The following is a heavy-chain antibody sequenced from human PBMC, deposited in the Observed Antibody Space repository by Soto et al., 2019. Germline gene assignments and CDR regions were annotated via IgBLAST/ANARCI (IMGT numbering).Heavy chain of an antibody. CDR1: GFTRSSYA. Sequence: DVQLLESGGGLVQPGGSLRLSCAASGFTRSSYAMNWVRQAPGKGLECVSGISGSGDSTYYADSVKGRFTISRDNSKNTLYLQMNSLRAKDPAIYYCAKDYVAMGHYFDSWGQGTLVTVSS. D-gene: IGHD5-12*01. CDR3: AKDYVAMGHYFDS. CDR2: ISGSGDST. J-gene: IGHJ4*02. V-gene: IGHV3-23*01.